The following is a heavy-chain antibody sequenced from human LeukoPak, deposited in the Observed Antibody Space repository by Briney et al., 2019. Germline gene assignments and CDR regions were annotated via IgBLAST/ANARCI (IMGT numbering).Heavy chain of an antibody. CDR1: GGSISSSSYY. J-gene: IGHJ4*02. Sequence: SETLSLTCTVSGGSISSSSYYWGWIRQPPGKGLEWIGTIYYSGSTYYNPSLKSRVTISVDTSQNQFSLRLSSVTAADTAVYYCARYCSGGSCSDQFDYWGQGTLVTVSS. CDR3: ARYCSGGSCSDQFDY. V-gene: IGHV4-39*01. D-gene: IGHD2-15*01. CDR2: IYYSGST.